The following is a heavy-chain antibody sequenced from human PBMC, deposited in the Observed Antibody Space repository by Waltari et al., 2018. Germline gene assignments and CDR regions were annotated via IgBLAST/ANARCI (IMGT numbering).Heavy chain of an antibody. Sequence: QVQLVQSGAEVKKPGASVKVSCKASGYTFTSYDINWVRQATGQGLEWMGWMNPNSGNTGYAQKFQGRVTMTRNTSISTAYMELSSLRSEDTAVYYCARGVWSSSDYYDSSGYYLVFDYWGQGTLVIVSS. CDR2: MNPNSGNT. D-gene: IGHD3-22*01. CDR1: GYTFTSYD. CDR3: ARGVWSSSDYYDSSGYYLVFDY. J-gene: IGHJ4*02. V-gene: IGHV1-8*01.